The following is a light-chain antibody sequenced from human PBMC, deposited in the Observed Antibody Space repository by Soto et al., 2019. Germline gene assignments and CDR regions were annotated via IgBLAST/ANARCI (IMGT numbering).Light chain of an antibody. CDR1: SSNIGAGYD. Sequence: QALVTQPPSVSGAPGQRVTISCTGSSSNIGAGYDVHWYQQLPGTAPKLLIYGNSNRPSGVPDRFSGSKSGTSASLAITGLQAEDEADYYCQSYDSSLSGWVFGGGTKVTVL. V-gene: IGLV1-40*01. CDR3: QSYDSSLSGWV. CDR2: GNS. J-gene: IGLJ3*02.